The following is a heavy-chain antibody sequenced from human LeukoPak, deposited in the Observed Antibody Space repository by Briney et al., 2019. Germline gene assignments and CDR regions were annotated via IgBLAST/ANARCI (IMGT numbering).Heavy chain of an antibody. CDR1: GGSISSYQ. J-gene: IGHJ4*02. D-gene: IGHD6-13*01. V-gene: IGHV4-4*07. CDR3: ARDGSSWPFFDS. CDR2: IFASGST. Sequence: SETLSLTCTVSGGSISSYQWSWIRQPAGQGLEWIGRIFASGSTNYNPSLKSRVTMSVDTSKNQFSLKLISVTAADTAVYYCARDGSSWPFFDSWGQGTLVTVSS.